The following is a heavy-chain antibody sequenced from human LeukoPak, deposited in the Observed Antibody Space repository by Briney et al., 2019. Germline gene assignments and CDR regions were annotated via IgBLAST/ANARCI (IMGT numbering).Heavy chain of an antibody. D-gene: IGHD4-17*01. Sequence: GGSLRLSCAASGFTFDDYAMHWVRQAPGKGPEWVSGISWNSGSIGCADSVKGRFTISRDNAKNSLYLQMNSLRAEDTALYYCAKSTGTTHFDYWGQGTLVTVSS. CDR1: GFTFDDYA. CDR3: AKSTGTTHFDY. J-gene: IGHJ4*02. V-gene: IGHV3-9*01. CDR2: ISWNSGSI.